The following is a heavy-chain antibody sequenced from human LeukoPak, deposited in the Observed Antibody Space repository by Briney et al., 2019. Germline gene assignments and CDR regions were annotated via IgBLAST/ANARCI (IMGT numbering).Heavy chain of an antibody. CDR2: ISTYNGNT. J-gene: IGHJ4*02. CDR3: ARGRGSTSRY. V-gene: IGHV1-18*01. D-gene: IGHD5-12*01. Sequence: ASVKVSCKASGYTFTSYGITWVRQAPGQGLEWMGWISTYNGNTNYAQNLQGRVTMTTDTSTSTAYVELRSLRSDDTAVYYCARGRGSTSRYWGQGTLVTVSS. CDR1: GYTFTSYG.